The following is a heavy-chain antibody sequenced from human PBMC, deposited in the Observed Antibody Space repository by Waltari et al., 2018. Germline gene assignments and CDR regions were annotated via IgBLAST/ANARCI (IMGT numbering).Heavy chain of an antibody. Sequence: LVESGGGLVQPGGSLRLSWFASGLAFNNHWMHWVRQAPGKGLVWVARLNFDGTSTDYADSVRGRFTISRDNTRNMLFLQMTNLRADDTAVYYCAREAASSFDQWGQGTLVTVSS. D-gene: IGHD2-2*01. CDR2: LNFDGTST. V-gene: IGHV3-74*01. CDR1: GLAFNNHW. J-gene: IGHJ4*02. CDR3: AREAASSFDQ.